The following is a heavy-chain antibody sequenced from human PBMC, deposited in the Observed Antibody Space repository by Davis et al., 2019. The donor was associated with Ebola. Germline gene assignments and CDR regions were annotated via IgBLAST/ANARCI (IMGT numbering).Heavy chain of an antibody. Sequence: MPSETLSLTCTVPGGSISSYYWSWIRQPPGKGLEWFGYIYYSGSTNYNPSLKSRVTISVDTSKNQFSLKLSSVTAADTAVYYCARAGGYSGSYWVLDAFDIWGQGTMVTVSS. CDR3: ARAGGYSGSYWVLDAFDI. V-gene: IGHV4-59*01. J-gene: IGHJ3*02. CDR2: IYYSGST. CDR1: GGSISSYY. D-gene: IGHD1-26*01.